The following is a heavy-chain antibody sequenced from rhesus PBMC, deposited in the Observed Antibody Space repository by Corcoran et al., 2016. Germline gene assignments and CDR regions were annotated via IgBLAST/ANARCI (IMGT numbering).Heavy chain of an antibody. J-gene: IGHJ4*01. D-gene: IGHD3-3*01. Sequence: QVQLQESGPGLVKPSETLSLTCAVSAGSISGGYYWGWILQHPGKGLEWMGNIYSKRVSTYYTPSLKGRVTISKDTSKTQFSLKLSAVTAADTAVYYCAREPSRTGYYIDDWGQGVLVTVSS. CDR2: IYSKRVST. V-gene: IGHV4S7*01. CDR3: AREPSRTGYYIDD. CDR1: AGSISGGYY.